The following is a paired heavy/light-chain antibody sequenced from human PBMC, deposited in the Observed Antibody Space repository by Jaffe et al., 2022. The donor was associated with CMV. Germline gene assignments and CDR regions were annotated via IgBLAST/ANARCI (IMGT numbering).Light chain of an antibody. CDR2: YNN. CDR3: AAWDDSLNGLV. V-gene: IGLV1-44*01. CDR1: SSNIGSNT. Sequence: QSVLTQPPSASGTPGQRVTISCSGSSSNIGSNTVNWYQQLPGTAPKLLIYYNNQRPSGVPDRFSGSKSGTSASLAIGGLRSEDEADYYCAAWDDSLNGLVFGGGTKLTVL. J-gene: IGLJ2*01.
Heavy chain of an antibody. Sequence: QVQLVESGGGVVQPGRSLRLSCAASGFTFSSYGMHWVRQAPGKGLEWVAVIWYDGNNKYYADSVKGRFTISRDSSKNTLYLQVNSLRAADTAVYYCARGGAGRIFGVVPPDYWGQGILVTVSS. CDR3: ARGGAGRIFGVVPPDY. D-gene: IGHD3-3*02. CDR2: IWYDGNNK. J-gene: IGHJ4*02. CDR1: GFTFSSYG. V-gene: IGHV3-33*01.